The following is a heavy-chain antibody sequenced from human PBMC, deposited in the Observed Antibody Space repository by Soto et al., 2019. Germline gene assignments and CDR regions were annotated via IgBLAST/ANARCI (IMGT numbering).Heavy chain of an antibody. J-gene: IGHJ6*02. CDR3: AGRIAAAGPYYYYYYGMDV. Sequence: ASVKVSCKASGYTFNTYGISWVRQAPGQGLEWMGWISAYNGNTYYAQKLQGRVTITADESTSTAYMELSSLRSEDTAVYYCAGRIAAAGPYYYYYYGMDVWGQGTTVTVSS. D-gene: IGHD6-13*01. CDR1: GYTFNTYG. V-gene: IGHV1-18*01. CDR2: ISAYNGNT.